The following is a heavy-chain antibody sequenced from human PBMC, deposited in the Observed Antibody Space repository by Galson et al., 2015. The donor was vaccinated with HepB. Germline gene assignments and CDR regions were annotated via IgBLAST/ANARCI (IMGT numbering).Heavy chain of an antibody. J-gene: IGHJ4*02. CDR3: AKDLGAYGGGPSSSLRGY. CDR2: ISGSGGST. V-gene: IGHV3-23*01. Sequence: SLRLSCAASGFTFSSYAMSWVRQAPGKGLEWVSAISGSGGSTYYADSVKGRFTISRDNSKNTLYLQMNSLRAEDTAVYYCAKDLGAYGGGPSSSLRGYWGQGTLVTVSS. CDR1: GFTFSSYA. D-gene: IGHD6-13*01.